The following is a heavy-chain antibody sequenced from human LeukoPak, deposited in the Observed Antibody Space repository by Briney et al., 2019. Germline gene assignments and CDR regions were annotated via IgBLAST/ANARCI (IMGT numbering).Heavy chain of an antibody. V-gene: IGHV4-59*01. J-gene: IGHJ2*01. CDR2: IYYSGST. CDR3: ARDGSGYYGYFDL. Sequence: SETLSLTCTVSGGSISSYYWSWIRQPPGKGLEWLGYIYYSGSTNYNPSLRSRVTISVDTSKNQFSLKLSSVTAADTAVYYCARDGSGYYGYFDLWGRGTLVTVSS. D-gene: IGHD3-3*01. CDR1: GGSISSYY.